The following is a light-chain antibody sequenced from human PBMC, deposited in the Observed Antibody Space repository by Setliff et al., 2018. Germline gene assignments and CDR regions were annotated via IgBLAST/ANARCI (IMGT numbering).Light chain of an antibody. J-gene: IGLJ1*01. CDR3: SSYAGNYHYV. CDR2: EVS. Sequence: QSVLTQPRSVSGSPGQSVTISCTGTSSDVGGYNFVSWYQQHPGKAPQLIIFEVSRRPSGVPDRFSGSKSGNTASLTVSGLQADDEADYYCSSYAGNYHYVFGTGTKV. CDR1: SSDVGGYNF. V-gene: IGLV2-11*01.